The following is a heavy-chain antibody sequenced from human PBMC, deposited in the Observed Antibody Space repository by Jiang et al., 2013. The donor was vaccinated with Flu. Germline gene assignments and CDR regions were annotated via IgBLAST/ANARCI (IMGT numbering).Heavy chain of an antibody. CDR1: GASISSFY. D-gene: IGHD3-22*01. V-gene: IGHV4-4*09. CDR3: ARAPSHYDPRGYYDYYLDH. Sequence: SGPGLVKPSETLSLTCTVSGASISSFYWSWFRQPPRKRDWSGLGTSIAVGAATTTPPSRVESPYQLDASKKQFSLQLSSVTAADTAVYYCARAPSHYDPRGYYDYYLDHWGQGTLVTVSS. CDR2: SIAVGAA. J-gene: IGHJ4*02.